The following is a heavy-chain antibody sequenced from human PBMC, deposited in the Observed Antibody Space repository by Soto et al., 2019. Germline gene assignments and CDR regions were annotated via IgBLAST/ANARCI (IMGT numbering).Heavy chain of an antibody. V-gene: IGHV2-5*02. CDR2: LYWDDDK. D-gene: IGHD3-3*01. Sequence: QINLNESGPTQVKPRQNLTLTCTFSGFSLTTSGVGVGWIRQSPGKAPEWLALLYWDDDKRYSPSLKRRLTLTKDTSKNQVVLTMADLDPTDTATYYCAHRVLRTVFGLVTTTAIYFDFWGQGTPVAVSS. J-gene: IGHJ4*02. CDR3: AHRVLRTVFGLVTTTAIYFDF. CDR1: GFSLTTSGVG.